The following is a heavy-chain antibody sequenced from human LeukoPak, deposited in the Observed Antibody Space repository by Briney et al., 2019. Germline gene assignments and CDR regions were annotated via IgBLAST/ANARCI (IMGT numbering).Heavy chain of an antibody. CDR3: ATVGFESDYDHPYYFDY. V-gene: IGHV1-24*01. CDR2: FDPEDGET. Sequence: ASVKVSCKASGYTFTSYGISWVRQAPGKGLEWMGGFDPEDGETIYAQKFQGRVTMTEDTSTDTAYMELSSLRSEDTAVYYCATVGFESDYDHPYYFDYWGQGTLVTVSS. J-gene: IGHJ4*02. CDR1: GYTFTSYG. D-gene: IGHD4-17*01.